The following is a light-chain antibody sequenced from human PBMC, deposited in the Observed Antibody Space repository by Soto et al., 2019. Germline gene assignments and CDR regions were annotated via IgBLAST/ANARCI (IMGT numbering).Light chain of an antibody. CDR3: LSYKSSDTLV. CDR1: SSDIGAYDY. V-gene: IGLV2-14*03. CDR2: GGH. Sequence: QSALTQPASVSGSPGQSITISCTGTSSDIGAYDYVSWYQHQAGKAPKLIVYGGHHQPSGVSNRFSASKSGNTASLTISGLQTEDEAAYYCLSYKSSDTLVFRGGTKLTVL. J-gene: IGLJ2*01.